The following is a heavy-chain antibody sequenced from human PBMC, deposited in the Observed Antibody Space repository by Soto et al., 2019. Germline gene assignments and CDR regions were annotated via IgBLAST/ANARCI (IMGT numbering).Heavy chain of an antibody. CDR2: IYSSGST. J-gene: IGHJ5*02. Sequence: SETLSLTCTISGGAIGSHHWTWIRQPAGKGLEWIGRIYSSGSTQYNPSLQSRVTMSLDTSKNQFSLRLESVTAADTAVYYCARGQRFSDWFDPWGQGTLVTVSS. V-gene: IGHV4-4*07. CDR3: ARGQRFSDWFDP. D-gene: IGHD3-3*01. CDR1: GGAIGSHH.